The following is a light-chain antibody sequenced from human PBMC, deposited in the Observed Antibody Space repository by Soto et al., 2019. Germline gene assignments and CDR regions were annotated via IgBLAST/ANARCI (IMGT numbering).Light chain of an antibody. J-gene: IGKJ5*01. CDR2: DAS. CDR3: QQRNNWPPIS. CDR1: QSVGRY. V-gene: IGKV3-11*01. Sequence: ENVLTQYPAILSLSPGDTATLSCRASQSVGRYLAWYQHKPGQAPRLVIYDASNRATGVPDRFSGSGSGTDFTLSVSHLEPEDFAVYYCQQRNNWPPISFGQGTR.